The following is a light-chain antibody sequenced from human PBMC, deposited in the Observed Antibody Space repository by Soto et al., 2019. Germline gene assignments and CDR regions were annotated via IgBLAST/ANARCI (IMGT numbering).Light chain of an antibody. CDR3: QLSQQRSDWPPIT. J-gene: IGKJ5*01. V-gene: IGKV1-8*01. CDR1: QVISSY. CDR2: AAS. Sequence: AIRMTQSPSSLSASTGDRVTITCRASQVISSYLAWYQQKPGKAPKLLIYAASFRATGIPARFSGSGSGTDFTLTISSLEPEDFAVYYCQLSQQRSDWPPITFGQGTRLEIK.